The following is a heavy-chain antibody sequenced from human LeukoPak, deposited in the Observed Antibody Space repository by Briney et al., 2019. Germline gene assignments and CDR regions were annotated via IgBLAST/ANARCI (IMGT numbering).Heavy chain of an antibody. CDR2: IYYGGST. CDR3: ARLDCSSTNCYTLGDAFDI. Sequence: WETLSLTCTVSGGSISSSNYYWGWIRRPPGKGLEWIGSTIYYGGSTYYNPSLKSRVTISVDSSKNQFSLKLNSVTAADTAVYYCARLDCSSTNCYTLGDAFDIWGQGTMVTVSS. V-gene: IGHV4-39*01. J-gene: IGHJ3*02. D-gene: IGHD2-2*02. CDR1: GGSISSSNYY.